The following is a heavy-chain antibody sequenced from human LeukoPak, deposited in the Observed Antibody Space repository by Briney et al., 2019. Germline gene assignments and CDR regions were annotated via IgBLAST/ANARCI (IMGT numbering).Heavy chain of an antibody. CDR1: GGSISGSSYY. J-gene: IGHJ4*02. CDR2: MYYSGST. Sequence: SETLSLTCTVSGGSISGSSYYWGWIRQPPGKGLEWIGSMYYSGSTYYNPSLKSRVTISLDRSKNHLSLNLTSVTAADTAVYFCSRESGAFCPFGFWGQGILVTVSS. V-gene: IGHV4-39*07. CDR3: SRESGAFCPFGF. D-gene: IGHD1-26*01.